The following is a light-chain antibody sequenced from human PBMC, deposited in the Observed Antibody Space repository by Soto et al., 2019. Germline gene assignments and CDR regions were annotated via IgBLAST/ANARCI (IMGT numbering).Light chain of an antibody. CDR3: QQSYNTPPT. V-gene: IGKV1-39*01. J-gene: IGKJ3*01. Sequence: DIQMTQSPSPLSASVGDRVTITCRASQSISSYLNWYQQKPGKAPKFLIYAASSLQSGVPSRFSGSGSGTDFTLTISSLQPEDFATYYCQQSYNTPPTFGPGTKVDIK. CDR2: AAS. CDR1: QSISSY.